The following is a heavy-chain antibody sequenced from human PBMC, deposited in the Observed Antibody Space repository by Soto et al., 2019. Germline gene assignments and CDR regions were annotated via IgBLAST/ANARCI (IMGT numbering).Heavy chain of an antibody. CDR2: ISSSGNTI. CDR1: GFTFSDYY. Sequence: GGSLRLSCAASGFTFSDYYMSWIRQAPGKGLEWVSYISSSGNTIYYADSVKGRFTISRDNAKNSLYLQMNSLRAEDTAVYYWARAPAGTSPFFDYWGQGALVPVSS. CDR3: ARAPAGTSPFFDY. D-gene: IGHD6-13*01. J-gene: IGHJ4*02. V-gene: IGHV3-11*01.